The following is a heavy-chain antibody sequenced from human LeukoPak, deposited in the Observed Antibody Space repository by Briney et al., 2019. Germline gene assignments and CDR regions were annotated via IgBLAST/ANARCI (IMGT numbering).Heavy chain of an antibody. D-gene: IGHD2-2*02. CDR1: GFTFSSYS. CDR2: ISSSSSYI. Sequence: PGGSLRLSCAASGFTFSSYSMNWVRQAPGKGLEWVSSISSSSSYIYYADSVKGRFTISRDNAKNSLYVQMISLRAEDTAVYYCARVDELLYSGFDYWGQGTLVPVSS. V-gene: IGHV3-21*01. CDR3: ARVDELLYSGFDY. J-gene: IGHJ4*02.